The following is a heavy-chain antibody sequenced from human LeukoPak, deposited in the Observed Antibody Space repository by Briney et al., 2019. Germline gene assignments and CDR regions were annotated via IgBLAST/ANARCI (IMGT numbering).Heavy chain of an antibody. Sequence: PGGSLRLSCTASRFTFGDYAMSWVRQAPGKGLEWVAVISYDGSNKYYADSVKGRFTISRDNSKNTLYLQMNSLRAEDTAVYYCATPFNGAFDYWGQGTLVTVSS. J-gene: IGHJ4*02. CDR2: ISYDGSNK. D-gene: IGHD2-8*01. CDR3: ATPFNGAFDY. V-gene: IGHV3-30*04. CDR1: RFTFGDYA.